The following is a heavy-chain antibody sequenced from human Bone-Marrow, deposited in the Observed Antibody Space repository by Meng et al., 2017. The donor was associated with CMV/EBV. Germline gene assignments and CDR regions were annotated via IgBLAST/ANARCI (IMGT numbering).Heavy chain of an antibody. CDR2: VSPSSSYI. J-gene: IGHJ4*02. D-gene: IGHD1-26*01. V-gene: IGHV3-21*01. CDR3: ATTAKGGWELLREDY. CDR1: GFTFSTYN. Sequence: GESLKISCAASGFTFSTYNMNWVRQAPGKGLEWVSSVSPSSSYIYYADSVKGRFTISRDNAKNSLYLQMSSLRAEDTAVYYCATTAKGGWELLREDYWGQGKLVTVAS.